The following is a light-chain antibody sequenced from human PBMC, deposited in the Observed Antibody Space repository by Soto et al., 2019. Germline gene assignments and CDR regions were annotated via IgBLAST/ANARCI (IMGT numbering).Light chain of an antibody. CDR2: AAS. J-gene: IGKJ5*01. V-gene: IGKV1-9*01. CDR3: QQLNSYPIT. Sequence: DIQLTQSPSFLSESVGDRVTITCRASQGISSHLAWYQQKPGKAPKLLIYAASTLQSGVPSRFSGSGSGTEFTLTISSLQPEDFATYYCQQLNSYPITVGQGTRLEIK. CDR1: QGISSH.